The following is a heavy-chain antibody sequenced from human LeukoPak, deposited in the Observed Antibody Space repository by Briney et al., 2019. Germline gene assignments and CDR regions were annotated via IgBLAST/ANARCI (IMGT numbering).Heavy chain of an antibody. CDR3: ARDNKHFGIALAGS. Sequence: GGSLRLSCAASGFTFSSYSMNWVRQAPGKGLEWVSSISSSSSYIYYADSVKGRFTISRDNAKNSLYLQMNSLRAEDTAVYYCARDNKHFGIALAGSWGQGTLVTVSS. CDR1: GFTFSSYS. V-gene: IGHV3-21*01. D-gene: IGHD6-19*01. CDR2: ISSSSSYI. J-gene: IGHJ5*02.